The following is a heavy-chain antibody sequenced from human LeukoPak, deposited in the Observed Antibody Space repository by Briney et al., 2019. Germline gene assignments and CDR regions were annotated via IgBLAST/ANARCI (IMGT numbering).Heavy chain of an antibody. D-gene: IGHD6-6*01. Sequence: ASVKVSCKVSGYTLTELSMHGVRQAPGKGLEWMGGFDPEDGETIYAQKFQGRVTMTEDTSTDTAYMELSSLRSEDTAVYYCATVGPAASLFDYWGQGTLVTVSS. CDR3: ATVGPAASLFDY. CDR2: FDPEDGET. V-gene: IGHV1-24*01. J-gene: IGHJ4*02. CDR1: GYTLTELS.